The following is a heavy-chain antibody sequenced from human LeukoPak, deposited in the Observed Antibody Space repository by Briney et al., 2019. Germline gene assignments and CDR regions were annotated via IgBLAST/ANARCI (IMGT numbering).Heavy chain of an antibody. CDR2: ISGSGGST. CDR1: GFPVSSNY. J-gene: IGHJ4*02. Sequence: GGSLRLSCAASGFPVSSNYMNWVRQAPGKGLEWVSAISGSGGSTYYADSVKGRFTISRDNSKNTLYLQMNSLRAEDTAVYYCAKDGDYDILTGYLESYWGQGTLVTVSS. V-gene: IGHV3-23*01. D-gene: IGHD3-9*01. CDR3: AKDGDYDILTGYLESY.